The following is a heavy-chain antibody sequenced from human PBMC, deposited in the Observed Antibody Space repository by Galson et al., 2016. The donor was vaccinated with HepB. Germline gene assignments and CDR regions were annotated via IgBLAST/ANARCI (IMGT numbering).Heavy chain of an antibody. CDR3: ARVYVWLIAMAGWYFDL. CDR2: INHSGRT. CDR1: GGSLSGSRSTYY. Sequence: ETLSLTCAVSGGSLSGSRSTYYWTWIRQAPGKGLEWIGDINHSGRTNYNPSLKSRVAISVDTSKKEFSLILTSVTAADTATYYCARVYVWLIAMAGWYFDLWGRGTLVTVSS. J-gene: IGHJ2*01. D-gene: IGHD6-19*01. V-gene: IGHV4-34*01.